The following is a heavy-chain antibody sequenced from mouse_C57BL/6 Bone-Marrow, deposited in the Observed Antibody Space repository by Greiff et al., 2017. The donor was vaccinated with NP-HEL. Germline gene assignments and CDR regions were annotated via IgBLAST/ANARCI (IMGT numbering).Heavy chain of an antibody. J-gene: IGHJ1*03. V-gene: IGHV1-55*01. Sequence: QVQLQQPGAELVKPGASVKMSCKASGYTFTSYWITWVKQRPGQGLEWIGDIYPGSGSTNYNEKFKSKATLTVDTSSSTAYMQLSSLTSEDSAVYYCARGFDYYGRPHWYFDVWGTGTTVTVSS. CDR3: ARGFDYYGRPHWYFDV. CDR1: GYTFTSYW. CDR2: IYPGSGST. D-gene: IGHD1-1*01.